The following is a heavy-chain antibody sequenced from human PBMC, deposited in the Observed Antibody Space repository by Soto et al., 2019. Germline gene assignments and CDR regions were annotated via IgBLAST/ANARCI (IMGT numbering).Heavy chain of an antibody. CDR1: GFTFSSYG. CDR2: ISYDGSNK. V-gene: IGHV3-30*18. Sequence: GGSLRLSCAASGFTFSSYGMHWVRQAPGKGLEWVAVISYDGSNKYYADSVKGRFTISRDNSKNTLYLQMNSLRAEDTAVYYCAKTSTRPSRRYYYGMDVWGQGTTVTVSS. CDR3: AKTSTRPSRRYYYGMDV. J-gene: IGHJ6*02. D-gene: IGHD6-6*01.